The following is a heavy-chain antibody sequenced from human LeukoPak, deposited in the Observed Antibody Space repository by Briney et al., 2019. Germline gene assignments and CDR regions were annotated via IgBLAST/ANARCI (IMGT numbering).Heavy chain of an antibody. Sequence: GGSLRLSCAASGFTFSSYEMNWVRQAPGKGLEWVSAMSSSDDGRYYAASVRGRFTISRDTSRSTLYLKMNSLRAEDAAVYYCAKAPVTSCRGAFCYPFDYWGQGTLVTVSS. D-gene: IGHD2-15*01. CDR2: MSSSDDGR. CDR1: GFTFSSYE. J-gene: IGHJ4*02. CDR3: AKAPVTSCRGAFCYPFDY. V-gene: IGHV3-23*01.